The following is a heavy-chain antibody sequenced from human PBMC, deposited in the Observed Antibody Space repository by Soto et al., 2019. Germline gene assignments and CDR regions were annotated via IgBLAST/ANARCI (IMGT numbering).Heavy chain of an antibody. CDR2: VSSDGSSI. J-gene: IGHJ6*02. CDR1: GFTFNNYW. CDR3: SREGFPMVGGSGMDL. V-gene: IGHV3-74*01. D-gene: IGHD3-10*02. Sequence: EVQVVESGGGLVQPGGSLRLSCAASGFTFNNYWIHWVRQAPGKGLVWVSRVSSDGSSIRYADSVKGRVTISRDNAKNTVDLQMNSLRAADTAVYYCSREGFPMVGGSGMDLWGQGTTVTVSS.